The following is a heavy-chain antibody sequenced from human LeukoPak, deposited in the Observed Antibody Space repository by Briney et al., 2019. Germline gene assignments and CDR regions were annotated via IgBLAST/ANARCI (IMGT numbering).Heavy chain of an antibody. D-gene: IGHD6-19*01. Sequence: AGGSLRLSCAASGFSFNSYTMSWVRQAPGQGLEWVAFIRYDESDKYYANSVKGRFTISRDNSKNTLYLQMDSLRPEDTAVYYCARERYPDSSGWNYFDYWGQGTLVTVSS. J-gene: IGHJ4*02. CDR3: ARERYPDSSGWNYFDY. V-gene: IGHV3-30*02. CDR1: GFSFNSYT. CDR2: IRYDESDK.